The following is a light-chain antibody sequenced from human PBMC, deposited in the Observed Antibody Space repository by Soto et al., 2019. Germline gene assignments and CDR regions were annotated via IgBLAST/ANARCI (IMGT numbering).Light chain of an antibody. CDR3: SLYTSENAYV. Sequence: QLVLTQPPSVSGSPGQSVTISCTGTSTDFVSYNRVSWYQRPPGTAPKLMIYEVSKRPSGVPDRFSGSKSGNTASLTISGLQAADEADYYCSLYTSENAYVFGTGTKVTVL. J-gene: IGLJ1*01. CDR1: STDFVSYNR. V-gene: IGLV2-18*01. CDR2: EVS.